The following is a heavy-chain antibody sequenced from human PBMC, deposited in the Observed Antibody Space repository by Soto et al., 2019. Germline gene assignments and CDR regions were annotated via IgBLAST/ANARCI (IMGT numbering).Heavy chain of an antibody. V-gene: IGHV1-69*01. J-gene: IGHJ4*02. CDR3: AVKDAVMITVGGVIEGLGGCDY. CDR2: IIPIFGTA. CDR1: GGTFSSYA. D-gene: IGHD3-16*02. Sequence: QVQLVQSGAEVKKPGSSVKVSCKASGGTFSSYAISWVRQAPGQGLEWMGGIIPIFGTANYAQKFQGRVTGTADESAGTAYMERSSLRSEDTAVYYCAVKDAVMITVGGVIEGLGGCDYWGQGTLVTVSS.